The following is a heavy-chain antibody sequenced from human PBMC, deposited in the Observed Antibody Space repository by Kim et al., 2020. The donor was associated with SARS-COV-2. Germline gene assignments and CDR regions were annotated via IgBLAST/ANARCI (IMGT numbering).Heavy chain of an antibody. Sequence: ASVKVSCKASGFTLTSHFMHWVRQAPGQGLEYMGFLIPGGTATYAQKFHGRVTMTTATTATTVYMEVRSLRSEDTATDYYLKEASRLKDFDFWGQGTLV. V-gene: IGHV1-46*01. CDR3: LKEASRLKDFDF. J-gene: IGHJ4*02. CDR1: GFTLTSHF. CDR2: LIPGGTA.